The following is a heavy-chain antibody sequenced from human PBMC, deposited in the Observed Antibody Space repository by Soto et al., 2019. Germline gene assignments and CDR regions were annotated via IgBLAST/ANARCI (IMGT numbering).Heavy chain of an antibody. CDR2: ISYDGTNK. Sequence: QVQLVESGGGEVQPGRSLTISCAASGFTFSTYGMHWVRQTPGKGLEWVAVISYDGTNKFYSDSVKGRFTISRDNFKNALTLQMNSLRADDTAVYSCAKDLQSYGDYDYECYGMDVWGLGTRVTVSS. CDR3: AKDLQSYGDYDYECYGMDV. V-gene: IGHV3-30*18. J-gene: IGHJ6*02. D-gene: IGHD4-17*01. CDR1: GFTFSTYG.